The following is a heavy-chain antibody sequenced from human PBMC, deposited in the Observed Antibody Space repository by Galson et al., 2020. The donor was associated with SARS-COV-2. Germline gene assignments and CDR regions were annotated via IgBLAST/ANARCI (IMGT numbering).Heavy chain of an antibody. V-gene: IGHV3-30*03. CDR1: GFTFSSYG. CDR2: ISYDGSNK. J-gene: IGHJ6*02. CDR3: ARDLEYYDILTGYFKDEFPNYYYYGMDV. Sequence: GGSLRLSCAASGFTFSSYGMHWVRQAPGKGLEWVAVISYDGSNKYYADSVKGRFTISRDNSKNPLYLQMNSLRAEDTAVYYCARDLEYYDILTGYFKDEFPNYYYYGMDVWGQGTTVTVSS. D-gene: IGHD3-9*01.